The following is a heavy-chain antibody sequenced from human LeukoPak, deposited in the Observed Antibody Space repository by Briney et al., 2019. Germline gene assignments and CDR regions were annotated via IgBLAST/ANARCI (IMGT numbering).Heavy chain of an antibody. J-gene: IGHJ4*02. CDR2: VSSSGSTI. CDR1: GFTFSSYE. Sequence: PGGSLRLSCAASGFTFSSYEMNWVRQAPGKGLEWVSYVSSSGSTIYYADSVKGRFTISRDNAKNSLYLQMNSLRAEDTAVYYCARQKEDSFDYWGQGTLVTVSS. V-gene: IGHV3-48*03. CDR3: ARQKEDSFDY. D-gene: IGHD2-15*01.